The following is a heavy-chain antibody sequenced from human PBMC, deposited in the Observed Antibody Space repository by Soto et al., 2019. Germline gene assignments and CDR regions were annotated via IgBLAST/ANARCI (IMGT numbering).Heavy chain of an antibody. Sequence: PWETLSVTCTVSGGSISNNFWTWIRQPAGKGLEWIGRFYSSGSTEYNPSLKRRVTMSVDTSKNQFSLKLSSVTAADTGVYFFARDGRRHDHYAYWGQGSPVPVSS. J-gene: IGHJ4*02. CDR1: GGSISNNF. CDR3: ARDGRRHDHYAY. V-gene: IGHV4-4*07. D-gene: IGHD6-6*01. CDR2: FYSSGST.